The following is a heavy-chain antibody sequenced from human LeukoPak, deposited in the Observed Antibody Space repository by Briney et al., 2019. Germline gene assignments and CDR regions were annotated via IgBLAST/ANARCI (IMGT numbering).Heavy chain of an antibody. CDR1: GGSLSSYY. D-gene: IGHD3-22*01. CDR3: ARVLDIPYYYDSSGIDAFDI. Sequence: SETLSLTCTVSGGSLSSYYWSWIRQPAGKGLEWIGLIYNSGSTNYNPSLKSRVTMSVDTSKNQFSLKLSSVTAADTAVYYCARVLDIPYYYDSSGIDAFDIWGQGTMVTVSS. CDR2: IYNSGST. V-gene: IGHV4-4*07. J-gene: IGHJ3*02.